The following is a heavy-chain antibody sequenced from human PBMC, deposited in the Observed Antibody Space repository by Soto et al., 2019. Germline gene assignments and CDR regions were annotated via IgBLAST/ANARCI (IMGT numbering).Heavy chain of an antibody. J-gene: IGHJ4*02. CDR1: GFTFHDFE. Sequence: PGGSLRLSCGVSGFTFHDFEMNWVRQAPGKGLEWLAYIDGSGTTKKYADSVRGRFTISRDNPNNSLFLQMSSLSAADTAIYYCARGFGRFNYWGQGTLVSVSS. V-gene: IGHV3-48*03. CDR3: ARGFGRFNY. CDR2: IDGSGTTK. D-gene: IGHD3-10*01.